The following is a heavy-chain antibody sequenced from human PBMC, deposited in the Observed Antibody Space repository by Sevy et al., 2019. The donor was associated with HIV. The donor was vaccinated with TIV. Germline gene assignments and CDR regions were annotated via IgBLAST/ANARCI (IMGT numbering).Heavy chain of an antibody. CDR1: GGSISSSSYY. CDR2: IYYSGST. D-gene: IGHD2-2*01. Sequence: SDTLSLTCTVSGGSISSSSYYWGWIRQPPGKGLEWIGSIYYSGSTYYNPSLKSRVTISVDTSKNQFSLKLSSVTAADTAVYYCARQEDCSSTSCYGSRVDYWGQGTLVTVSS. V-gene: IGHV4-39*01. J-gene: IGHJ4*02. CDR3: ARQEDCSSTSCYGSRVDY.